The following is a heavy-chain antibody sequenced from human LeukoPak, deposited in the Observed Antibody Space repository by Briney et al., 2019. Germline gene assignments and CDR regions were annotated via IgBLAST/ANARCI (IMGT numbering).Heavy chain of an antibody. CDR3: AKPTVTTSDAFDI. V-gene: IGHV3-66*04. J-gene: IGHJ3*02. CDR1: GFTVSSNY. Sequence: GGSLRLSCAASGFTVSSNYMSWVRQAPGKGLEWVSVIYSGGSTYYADSVKGRFTISRDNSKNTLYLQMNSLRAEDTAVYYCAKPTVTTSDAFDIWGQGTMVTVSS. CDR2: IYSGGST. D-gene: IGHD4-17*01.